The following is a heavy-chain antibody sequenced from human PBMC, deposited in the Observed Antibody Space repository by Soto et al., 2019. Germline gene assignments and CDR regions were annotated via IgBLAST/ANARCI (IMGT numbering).Heavy chain of an antibody. V-gene: IGHV1-69*05. D-gene: IGHD3-3*01. CDR2: ITPLLGAA. J-gene: IGHJ6*02. CDR3: ASDGQIPLFGVASAPYATDV. CDR1: GGTFSNLA. Sequence: QVRLVQSGAEVKKPGSSVNLSCKASGGTFSNLAINWVRQAPGQGLEWMGGITPLLGAADYAQKFQGRVSINSDESTTMIYMELRSLKSDDTAMYYCASDGQIPLFGVASAPYATDVWGQGTTVTVSS.